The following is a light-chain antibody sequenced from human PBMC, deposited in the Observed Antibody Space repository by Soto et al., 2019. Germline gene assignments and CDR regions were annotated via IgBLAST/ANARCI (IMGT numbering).Light chain of an antibody. CDR3: LQNNRYPWT. V-gene: IGKV1-17*03. CDR1: QGINNY. J-gene: IGKJ1*01. CDR2: GAS. Sequence: IPIAPSSSSLSAAVGGRGTHHRRASQGINNYLAWFQQRPGKVPQRLIYGASSLQSGVPSRFSGSGSGTEFTLTISSLQPEDSATYYCLQNNRYPWTFGQGTKVDIK.